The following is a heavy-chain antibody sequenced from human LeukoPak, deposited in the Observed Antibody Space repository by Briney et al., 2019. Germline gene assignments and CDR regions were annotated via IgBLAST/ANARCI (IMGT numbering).Heavy chain of an antibody. J-gene: IGHJ6*03. V-gene: IGHV1-2*02. Sequence: ASVKVSCKASGYTFTGYYMHWVRQAPGQGLEWMGWINPNSGGTNYAQKFQGRVTISVDTSKNQFSLKLSSVTAADTAVYYCARLGQAVLLWFGGPDGHYYMDVWGKGTTVTISS. D-gene: IGHD3-10*01. CDR1: GYTFTGYY. CDR3: ARLGQAVLLWFGGPDGHYYMDV. CDR2: INPNSGGT.